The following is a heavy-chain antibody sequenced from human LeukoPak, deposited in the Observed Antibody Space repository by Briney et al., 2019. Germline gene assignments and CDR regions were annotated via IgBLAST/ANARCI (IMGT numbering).Heavy chain of an antibody. V-gene: IGHV3-7*01. CDR2: IDQDGSVR. Sequence: PGGSLRLSCVASGFTFSSFWMSWVRQAPGKGLEFVANIDQDGSVRNYVDSVKGRLIISRDNAKNSLYMQMDSLRAEDTAVYFCARDPGSSSFDYWGPGTPVTVSS. CDR1: GFTFSSFW. CDR3: ARDPGSSSFDY. J-gene: IGHJ4*02. D-gene: IGHD6-13*01.